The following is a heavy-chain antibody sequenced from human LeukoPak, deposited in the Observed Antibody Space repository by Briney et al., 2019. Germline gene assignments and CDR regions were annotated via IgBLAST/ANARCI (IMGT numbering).Heavy chain of an antibody. CDR3: ATTAEGATIFGVALAQYGMDV. D-gene: IGHD3-3*01. J-gene: IGHJ6*02. Sequence: ASVTVSCKVSGYTLTELSMHWVRQAPGKGLEWMGGFYPEDGETIYAQKFQGRVTMTEDTSTDTAYMELSSLRSEDTAVYYCATTAEGATIFGVALAQYGMDVWGQGTTVTVSS. V-gene: IGHV1-24*01. CDR2: FYPEDGET. CDR1: GYTLTELS.